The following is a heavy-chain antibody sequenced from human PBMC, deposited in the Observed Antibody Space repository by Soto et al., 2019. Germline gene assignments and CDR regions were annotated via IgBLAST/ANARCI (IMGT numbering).Heavy chain of an antibody. Sequence: GGSLRLSCAASGFTFTNYVMSWVRQAPGKGLEWVAAISVSGGSTFYADSVKGRFIISRDNSKNTLSLQVNSLRAEDTAVYFCATIHVLQLVNIFDYWGQGTLVTVSS. CDR3: ATIHVLQLVNIFDY. CDR1: GFTFTNYV. CDR2: ISVSGGST. D-gene: IGHD3-10*01. J-gene: IGHJ4*02. V-gene: IGHV3-23*01.